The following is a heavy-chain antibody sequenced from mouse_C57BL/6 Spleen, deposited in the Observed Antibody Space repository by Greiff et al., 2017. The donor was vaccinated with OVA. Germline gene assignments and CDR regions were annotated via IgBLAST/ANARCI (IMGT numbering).Heavy chain of an antibody. D-gene: IGHD2-1*01. V-gene: IGHV2-9-1*01. J-gene: IGHJ4*01. CDR3: ARGVFYCNYEDYYAMDY. Sequence: VKLQESGPGLVAPSQTLSITCTVSGFSLTSYAISWVRQPPGKGLEWLGVIWTGGGTNYNSALKSRLSISKDNYKSKVFIKMNSLKTDDTARYYCARGVFYCNYEDYYAMDYWGQGTSVTVSS. CDR1: GFSLTSYA. CDR2: IWTGGGT.